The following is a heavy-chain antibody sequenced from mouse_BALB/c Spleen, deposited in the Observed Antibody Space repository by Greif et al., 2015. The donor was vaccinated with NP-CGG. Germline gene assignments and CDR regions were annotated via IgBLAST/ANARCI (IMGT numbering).Heavy chain of an antibody. V-gene: IGHV1S130*01. J-gene: IGHJ2*01. Sequence: VQLVESGSVLVRPGASVKLSCKASGYTFTSSWMHWAKQRPGQGLEWIGEIHPNSGNTNYNEKFKGKATLTVDTSSSTAYVDLSRLTSEDSAVYYCARDWYFDYWGQGTTLTVSS. CDR3: ARDWYFDY. CDR2: IHPNSGNT. D-gene: IGHD4-1*01. CDR1: GYTFTSSW.